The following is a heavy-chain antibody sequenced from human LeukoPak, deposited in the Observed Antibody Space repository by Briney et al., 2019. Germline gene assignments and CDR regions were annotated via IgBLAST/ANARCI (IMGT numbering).Heavy chain of an antibody. D-gene: IGHD3-9*01. Sequence: GGSLRLSCAASGFTFSSYGMHWVRQAPGKGLDWVAVIWYDGSNKYYADSVKGRFTISRDNSKNTLYLQMNSLRAEDTAVYYCAKRDYDILTGYYHAYWGQGTLLTVSS. CDR3: AKRDYDILTGYYHAY. CDR1: GFTFSSYG. CDR2: IWYDGSNK. V-gene: IGHV3-33*06. J-gene: IGHJ4*02.